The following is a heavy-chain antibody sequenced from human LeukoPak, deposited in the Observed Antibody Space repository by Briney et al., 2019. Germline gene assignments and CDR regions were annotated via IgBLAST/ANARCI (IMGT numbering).Heavy chain of an antibody. V-gene: IGHV4-34*01. J-gene: IGHJ4*02. CDR1: GGSFRGYY. Sequence: SETLSLTCAVYGGSFRGYYWNWIRQPPGKGLEWIGEINHSGSTNYNPSLKSRVTISVDTSKNQFSLKLSSVTAADTGVYYCARIGESFIAVAEYGGQGTLSPSPQ. D-gene: IGHD6-19*01. CDR2: INHSGST. CDR3: ARIGESFIAVAEY.